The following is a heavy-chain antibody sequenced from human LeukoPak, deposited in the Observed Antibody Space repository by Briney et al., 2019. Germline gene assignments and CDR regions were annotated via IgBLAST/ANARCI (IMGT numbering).Heavy chain of an antibody. CDR3: ARGYCSGTSCFGAFDI. CDR2: IGQDGTEK. D-gene: IGHD2-2*01. V-gene: IGHV3-7*01. J-gene: IGHJ3*02. Sequence: PGGSLRLSCAASGFNFSSHWTSWVRQAPGKGLEWVANIGQDGTEKNYVDSVKGRFTIFRDNTKNSLYLQMSSLRAEDTAVYHCARGYCSGTSCFGAFDIWGQGTMVPVSS. CDR1: GFNFSSHW.